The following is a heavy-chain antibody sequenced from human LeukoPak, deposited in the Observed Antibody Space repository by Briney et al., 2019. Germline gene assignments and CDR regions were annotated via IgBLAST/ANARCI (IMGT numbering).Heavy chain of an antibody. CDR3: ARVVVAAIGAFDI. J-gene: IGHJ3*02. CDR1: GYSISSGYY. D-gene: IGHD2-15*01. V-gene: IGHV4-38-2*02. Sequence: SETLSLTCTVSGYSISSGYYWGWIRQPPGKGLEWIGSIYHSGSTYYNPSLKSRVTISVDTSKNQFSLKLSSVTAADTAVYYCARVVVAAIGAFDIWGQGTMVTVSS. CDR2: IYHSGST.